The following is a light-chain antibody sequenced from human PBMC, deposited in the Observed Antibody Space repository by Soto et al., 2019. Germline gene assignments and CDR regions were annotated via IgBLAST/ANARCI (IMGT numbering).Light chain of an antibody. J-gene: IGKJ1*01. CDR1: QTIRSNY. CDR2: GAS. Sequence: ETVLTQSPGTLSLSPGERATLSCRASQTIRSNYLAWYRQTPGQAPRPLTYGASNRATGIADRFSGSGSGTDFTLIISRLEPEDFALYYCQQYGSSPWTFGQGTKVEIK. V-gene: IGKV3-20*01. CDR3: QQYGSSPWT.